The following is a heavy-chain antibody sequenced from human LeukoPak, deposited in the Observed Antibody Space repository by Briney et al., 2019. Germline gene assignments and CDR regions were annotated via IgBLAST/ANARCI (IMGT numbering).Heavy chain of an antibody. D-gene: IGHD1-1*01. Sequence: ASVKVSCKASGSTFTYYYLHLVRQAPGQGLEWMGIINPCNGDTKYPPTLQGRGTMTRDPATSTIYLELSSWDSEDPTVYYGARESDVGKDFDCWGQGTLVTVSS. V-gene: IGHV1-46*01. CDR1: GSTFTYYY. CDR3: ARESDVGKDFDC. CDR2: INPCNGDT. J-gene: IGHJ4*02.